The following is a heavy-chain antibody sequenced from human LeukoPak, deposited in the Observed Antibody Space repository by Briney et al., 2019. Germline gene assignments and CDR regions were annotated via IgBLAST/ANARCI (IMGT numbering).Heavy chain of an antibody. Sequence: GGSLRLSCAASGFHFSDYYMSWIRQAPGKGLEWISYISGSGATIYLADSMKGRFTVSRDNAENSLYLLMNSLRAEDTAVYYCARVDDGSTFYRPGAFDIWGQGTMVTVS. J-gene: IGHJ3*02. CDR1: GFHFSDYY. CDR2: ISGSGATI. V-gene: IGHV3-11*01. CDR3: ARVDDGSTFYRPGAFDI. D-gene: IGHD6-6*01.